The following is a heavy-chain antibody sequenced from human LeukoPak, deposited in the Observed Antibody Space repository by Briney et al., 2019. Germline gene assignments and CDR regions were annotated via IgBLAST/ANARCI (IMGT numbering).Heavy chain of an antibody. CDR1: GYTFTSYG. D-gene: IGHD7-27*01. J-gene: IGHJ3*02. V-gene: IGHV1-18*01. CDR3: ARVSNWGFGGTFGAFDI. CDR2: ISAYNGNT. Sequence: GASVKVSCKASGYTFTSYGISWVRQAPGQGLEWMGWISAYNGNTNYAQKFQGRVTMTRDTSISTAYMELSRLRSDDTAVYYCARVSNWGFGGTFGAFDIWGQGTMVTVSS.